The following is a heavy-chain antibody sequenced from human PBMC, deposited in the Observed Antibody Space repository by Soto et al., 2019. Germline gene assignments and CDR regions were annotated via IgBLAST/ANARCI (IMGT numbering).Heavy chain of an antibody. D-gene: IGHD3-22*01. J-gene: IGHJ4*02. CDR1: GFSFSTST. V-gene: IGHV3-30-3*01. CDR2: VSDYGSNA. CDR3: AGVRPGDNGYPFFDY. Sequence: QVQLVESGGGVVQPGRSLRLSCAASGFSFSTSTMHWVRLTAGKGLEWVALVSDYGSNADYADSVQGRFTISRDNSKNTRFLQMDSLRPEDTAIYYCAGVRPGDNGYPFFDYWGQGTLVTVSS.